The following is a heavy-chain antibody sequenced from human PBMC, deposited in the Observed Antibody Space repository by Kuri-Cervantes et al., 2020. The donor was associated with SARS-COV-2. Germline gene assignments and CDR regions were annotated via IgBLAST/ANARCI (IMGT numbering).Heavy chain of an antibody. CDR1: GFTFSSYS. CDR2: ISSSSSTI. V-gene: IGHV3-48*04. Sequence: GESLKISCAASGFTFSSYSMNWVRQAPGKGLEWVSYISSSSSTIYYADSVKGRFTISRDTAKNTLYLQMKSLRAEDTAVYYCARVQRGYDILTGPTHYYYYMDVLGKGTTVTVSS. D-gene: IGHD3-9*01. J-gene: IGHJ6*03. CDR3: ARVQRGYDILTGPTHYYYYMDV.